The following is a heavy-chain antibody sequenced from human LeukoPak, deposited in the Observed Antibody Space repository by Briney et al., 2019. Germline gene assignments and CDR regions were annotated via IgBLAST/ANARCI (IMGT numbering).Heavy chain of an antibody. CDR1: GFTIIGYA. V-gene: IGHV3-30*04. CDR3: AKDRSPGYGSNAFDI. CDR2: ISHDATER. Sequence: PGGSLRLSCAASGFTIIGYAMYWVRQAPGKGLEFVASISHDATERYRESVKGRFTISRDNSKNTLYLQMNSLRAEDTAVYYCAKDRSPGYGSNAFDIWGQGTMVTVSS. D-gene: IGHD3-10*01. J-gene: IGHJ3*02.